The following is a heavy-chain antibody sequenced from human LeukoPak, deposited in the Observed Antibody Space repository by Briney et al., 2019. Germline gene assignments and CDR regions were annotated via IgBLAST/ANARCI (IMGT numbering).Heavy chain of an antibody. J-gene: IGHJ4*02. CDR2: IKQDGSEE. CDR3: ARRYFDY. CDR1: GFSFRNYA. V-gene: IGHV3-7*03. Sequence: GGSLRLSCVVSGFSFRNYAMSWVRQAPGKGLEWVANIKQDGSEEYYVDSVKGRFTISRDNAKNSLYLQMNSLRAEDTAVYYCARRYFDYWGQGILVTVSS.